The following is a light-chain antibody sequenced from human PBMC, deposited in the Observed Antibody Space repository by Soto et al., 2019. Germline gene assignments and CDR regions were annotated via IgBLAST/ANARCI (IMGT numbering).Light chain of an antibody. J-gene: IGKJ1*01. CDR3: QQRT. Sequence: EIVLTQSPATLSLSPGERATLSCRASQSVSSYLDWYQQKPGQAPRLLIYDASNRATGIPARFSGSGSGTDFTLTISSLEPEDFAVYYCQQRTFGQGTKVEIK. CDR2: DAS. CDR1: QSVSSY. V-gene: IGKV3-11*01.